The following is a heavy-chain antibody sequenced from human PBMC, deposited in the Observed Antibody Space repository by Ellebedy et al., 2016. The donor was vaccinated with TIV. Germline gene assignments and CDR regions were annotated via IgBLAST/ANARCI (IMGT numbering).Heavy chain of an antibody. CDR2: IYHTGST. D-gene: IGHD3-10*01. J-gene: IGHJ4*02. V-gene: IGHV4-4*02. CDR1: GDSISRSNW. CDR3: ASLPDYRVGFVDAPMVWGH. Sequence: SETLSLTCAVSGDSISRSNWWSWVRQPPGKGLEWIGEIYHTGSTNYNPSLKSRVTISVDKSKNQFSLKLTSVTAADTAIYYCASLPDYRVGFVDAPMVWGHWGRGTLVTVSS.